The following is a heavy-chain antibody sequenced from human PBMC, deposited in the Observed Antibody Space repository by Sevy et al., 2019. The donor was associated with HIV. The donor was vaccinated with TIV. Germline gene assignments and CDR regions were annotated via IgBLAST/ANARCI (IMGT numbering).Heavy chain of an antibody. Sequence: SETLSLTCTVSGGSISSGGYYWSWIRQHPGKGLEWIGYIYYSGSTYYNPSLKSRVTISVDTSKNQFSLKLSYVTAADTAVYYCARAWDDILTGYNMAFNSWGQGTLVTVSS. D-gene: IGHD3-9*01. V-gene: IGHV4-31*03. J-gene: IGHJ5*02. CDR1: GGSISSGGYY. CDR2: IYYSGST. CDR3: ARAWDDILTGYNMAFNS.